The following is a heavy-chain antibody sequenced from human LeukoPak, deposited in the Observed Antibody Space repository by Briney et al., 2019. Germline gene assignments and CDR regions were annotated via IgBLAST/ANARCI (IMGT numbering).Heavy chain of an antibody. V-gene: IGHV1-18*01. D-gene: IGHD3-3*01. CDR3: ASHYDFWSGYEY. CDR2: ISANNGNT. Sequence: SSVKVSCKTSGYTFTSYGISWVRQAPGQGLEWMGWISANNGNTNYAQKLQGRVTMTTDTSTSTAYMELRSLRSDDTAVYHCASHYDFWSGYEYWGQGTLVTVSS. CDR1: GYTFTSYG. J-gene: IGHJ4*02.